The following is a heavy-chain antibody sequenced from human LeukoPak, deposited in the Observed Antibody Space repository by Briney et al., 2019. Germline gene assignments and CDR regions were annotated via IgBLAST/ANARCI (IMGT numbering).Heavy chain of an antibody. Sequence: GESLKISCKGSGYNFNTYWVAWVRQLPGKGLEWMGLINAADSDTRYSPSFQGQVLISVDKSISTAYLQWGNLKATDTAFYYCARVPCTGGSCSRTFDYWGQGTLVTVYS. J-gene: IGHJ4*02. V-gene: IGHV5-51*01. CDR1: GYNFNTYW. D-gene: IGHD2-8*02. CDR3: ARVPCTGGSCSRTFDY. CDR2: INAADSDT.